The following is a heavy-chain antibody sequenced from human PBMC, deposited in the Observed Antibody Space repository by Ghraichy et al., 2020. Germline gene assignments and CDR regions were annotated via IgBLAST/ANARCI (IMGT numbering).Heavy chain of an antibody. CDR3: AREPYDIMTGEGDWFDT. V-gene: IGHV4-59*11. CDR1: GGSISSHY. Sequence: SQTLSLPCTVSGGSISSHYWSWIRQPPGKGLEWIGYISHNGRTNYNPSVKSRVSISLDTSKSQFYLSLTSVIAAYTALYYCAREPYDIMTGEGDWFDTWGQGTLVTVSS. J-gene: IGHJ5*02. D-gene: IGHD3-9*01. CDR2: ISHNGRT.